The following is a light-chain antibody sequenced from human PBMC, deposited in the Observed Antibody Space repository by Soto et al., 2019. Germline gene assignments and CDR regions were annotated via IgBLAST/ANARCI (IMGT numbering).Light chain of an antibody. V-gene: IGKV1-5*01. Sequence: DIQMTQSPSTLSASVGDRVTITCRASQSISTWLAWYQQRPGKAPKLLISDASSLESEVPSRFSGSGSGTEFPLTISRLQPDDFATYYCQQYSVFVTFGGGTKVEIK. CDR3: QQYSVFVT. CDR2: DAS. J-gene: IGKJ4*01. CDR1: QSISTW.